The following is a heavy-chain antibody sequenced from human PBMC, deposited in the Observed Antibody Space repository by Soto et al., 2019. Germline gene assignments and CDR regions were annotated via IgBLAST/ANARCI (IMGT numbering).Heavy chain of an antibody. D-gene: IGHD1-26*01. Sequence: SETLSLTCAVSGASIGTSNWWSWVRQSPGKGLEWIGEIHDSGSTKYNPSLKSRVTISLGKSKNQFSLNVSSVTAADTAVYYCARDTTLGEADYWGQGTLVT. CDR1: GASIGTSNW. J-gene: IGHJ4*02. CDR3: ARDTTLGEADY. CDR2: IHDSGST. V-gene: IGHV4-4*02.